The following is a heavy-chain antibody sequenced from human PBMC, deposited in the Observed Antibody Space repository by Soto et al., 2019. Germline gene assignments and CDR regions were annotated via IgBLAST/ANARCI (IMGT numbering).Heavy chain of an antibody. J-gene: IGHJ4*02. CDR2: IYYSGST. V-gene: IGHV4-39*07. CDR1: GDSINSSSYY. Sequence: SETLSLTCTVSGDSINSSSYYWGWIRQPPGKGLEWIGSIYYSGSTNYNPSLKSRVTISVDTSKNQFSLKLSSVTAADTAVYYCARVYGGAFDYWGQGTLVTVSS. CDR3: ARVYGGAFDY. D-gene: IGHD4-17*01.